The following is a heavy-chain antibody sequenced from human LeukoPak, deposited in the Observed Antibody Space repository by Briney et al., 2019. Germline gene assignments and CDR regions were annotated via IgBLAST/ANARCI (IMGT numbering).Heavy chain of an antibody. V-gene: IGHV4-4*02. CDR1: VGSISSGNW. J-gene: IGHJ4*02. CDR2: IYHNGTL. Sequence: SETLSLTCAVSVGSISSGNWWTWVRQSPGKGLEWIGEIYHNGTLNYNPSLKSRVTISVDTSKNQFSLRVTSVTAADTAVYYCSRGRASYDFWSASDDWGQGTLVIVSS. CDR3: SRGRASYDFWSASDD. D-gene: IGHD3-3*01.